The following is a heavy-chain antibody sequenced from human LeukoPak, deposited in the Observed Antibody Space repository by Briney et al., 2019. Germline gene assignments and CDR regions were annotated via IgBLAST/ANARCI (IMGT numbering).Heavy chain of an antibody. Sequence: SETLSLTCTVSGGSISSSSYYWGWIRQPPGKGLEWIGRIYYSGSTYYNPSLKSRVTISVDTSKNQFSLKLSSVTAADTAVYYCASRLFAQVTVDTATPFDYWGQGTLVTVSS. V-gene: IGHV4-39*01. CDR1: GGSISSSSYY. J-gene: IGHJ4*02. D-gene: IGHD5-18*01. CDR3: ASRLFAQVTVDTATPFDY. CDR2: IYYSGST.